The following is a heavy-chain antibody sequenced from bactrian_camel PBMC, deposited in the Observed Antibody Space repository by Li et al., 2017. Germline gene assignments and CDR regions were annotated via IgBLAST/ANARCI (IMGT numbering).Heavy chain of an antibody. Sequence: HVQLVESGGGSVEAGGSLTLSCAASGDTFQTYCMAWFRQAPGKARESVAHKARDDPNIYYADSVRGRFTASRDMGKNTQYLQLNFLQPEDTAMYYCALEPKRRDGNCYLYDRMYKNWGQGTQVTVS. CDR3: ALEPKRRDGNCYLYDRMYKN. CDR1: GDTFQTYC. J-gene: IGHJ4*01. CDR2: KARDDPNI. V-gene: IGHV3S6*01. D-gene: IGHD3*01.